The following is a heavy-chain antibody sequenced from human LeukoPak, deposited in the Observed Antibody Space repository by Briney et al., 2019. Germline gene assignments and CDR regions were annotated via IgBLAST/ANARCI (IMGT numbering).Heavy chain of an antibody. J-gene: IGHJ4*02. D-gene: IGHD4-17*01. CDR2: IPYDGSNK. CDR3: ARELDYGDYVRAFDY. CDR1: GFTFSSYA. Sequence: GGSLRLSCAASGFTFSSYAMHSGRQAPGKGLEWVAVIPYDGSNKYYADSVKGRFTISRDNSKNTLYLQMNSLRAEDTAVYYCARELDYGDYVRAFDYWGQRTLVTVSS. V-gene: IGHV3-30-3*01.